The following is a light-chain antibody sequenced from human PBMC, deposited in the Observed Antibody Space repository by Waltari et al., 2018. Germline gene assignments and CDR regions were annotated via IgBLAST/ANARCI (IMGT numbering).Light chain of an antibody. CDR3: QQRSNWPPFT. CDR1: QSVSSY. J-gene: IGKJ5*01. V-gene: IGKV3-11*01. Sequence: EVVLRQCPSTLSLSPGERARLSCRASQSVSSYLVWYQQKPGQAPRLLSYDASNRATGIPARFSGSGSGTDFSLTISSLEPEDFAVYYCQQRSNWPPFTFGQGTRLEIK. CDR2: DAS.